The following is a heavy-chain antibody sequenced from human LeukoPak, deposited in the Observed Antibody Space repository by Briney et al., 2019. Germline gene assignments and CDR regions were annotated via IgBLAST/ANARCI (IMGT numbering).Heavy chain of an antibody. D-gene: IGHD2/OR15-2a*01. CDR2: INSDGSWT. CDR3: VSFYETY. Sequence: GGSLRLSCPASGRYWMHWVRQAPGKGLVWVSHINSDGSWTSYADSVKGRFTISKDNAKNTVYLQMSNLRVEDTAVYYCVSFYETYWGRGTLVTVSS. CDR1: GRYW. V-gene: IGHV3-74*01. J-gene: IGHJ4*02.